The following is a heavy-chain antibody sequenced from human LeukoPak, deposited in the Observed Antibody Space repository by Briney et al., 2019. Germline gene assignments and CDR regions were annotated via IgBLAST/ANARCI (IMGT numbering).Heavy chain of an antibody. CDR2: IYYSGST. V-gene: IGHV4-59*01. CDR3: ARVYDSSGYYYFSAFDI. CDR1: GGSISSYY. J-gene: IGHJ3*02. D-gene: IGHD3-22*01. Sequence: PSETLSLTCTVSGGSISSYYWSWIRQPPGKGLEWIGYIYYSGSTNYNPSLKSRVTISVDTSKNQFSLKLSSVTAADTAVYYCARVYDSSGYYYFSAFDIWGQGTMVTVSS.